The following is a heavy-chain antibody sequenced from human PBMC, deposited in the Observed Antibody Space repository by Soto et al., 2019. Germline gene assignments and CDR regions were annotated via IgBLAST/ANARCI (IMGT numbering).Heavy chain of an antibody. CDR3: ERTAAAGKYYYGMDV. CDR1: GYSFTSYW. D-gene: IGHD6-13*01. CDR2: IYPGDSDT. J-gene: IGHJ6*02. V-gene: IGHV5-51*01. Sequence: GESLKISCKGSGYSFTSYWIGWVRQMPGKGLESMGIIYPGDSDTRCSPSFQGQVTISADKSISTAYLQWSSLKASDTAMYYCERTAAAGKYYYGMDVWGQGTTVTVS.